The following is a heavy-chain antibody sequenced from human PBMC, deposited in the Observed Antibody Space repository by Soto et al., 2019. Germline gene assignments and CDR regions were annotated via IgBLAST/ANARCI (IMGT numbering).Heavy chain of an antibody. CDR3: ARVYGGVFDPYYYYYGMDV. D-gene: IGHD3-16*02. CDR1: GYTFTSYG. CDR2: ISAYNGNT. J-gene: IGHJ6*02. Sequence: QVQLVQSGAEVKKPGASVKFSCKASGYTFTSYGISWVRQAPGQGLEWMGWISAYNGNTNYAQKLQGRVTMTTDTSTSTAYMELRSLRSDDTAVYYCARVYGGVFDPYYYYYGMDVWGQGTTVTVSS. V-gene: IGHV1-18*01.